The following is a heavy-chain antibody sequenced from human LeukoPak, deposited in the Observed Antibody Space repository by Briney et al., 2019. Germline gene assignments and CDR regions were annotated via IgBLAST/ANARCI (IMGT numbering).Heavy chain of an antibody. CDR3: ARDRGYSTGYDP. J-gene: IGHJ5*02. Sequence: GASVKVSCKTSGYTFTNYYIHWVRQAPGQGLEWMGWINPKTGGTYFAQVFKDRVTLSSDTSSNITYMDLTSLTSDDMAVYYCARDRGYSTGYDPWGQGTLVTVSS. CDR1: GYTFTNYY. CDR2: INPKTGGT. D-gene: IGHD2-8*02. V-gene: IGHV1-2*02.